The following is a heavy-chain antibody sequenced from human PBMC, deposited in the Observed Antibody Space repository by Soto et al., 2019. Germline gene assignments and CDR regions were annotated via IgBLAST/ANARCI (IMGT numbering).Heavy chain of an antibody. CDR3: ARGRYYDRAFDI. V-gene: IGHV4-30-4*01. CDR1: GDSITSGDYN. CDR2: VFYSGSA. Sequence: QVQLQESGPGLVKPPQILSLTCTVSGDSITSGDYNWNWIRQPPGQGLEWIGYVFYSGSAYYNPSLKGRVTISVDTSNNHFSLKLSSVTAADTAVYYCARGRYYDRAFDIWGQGTMVTVSS. D-gene: IGHD3-22*01. J-gene: IGHJ3*02.